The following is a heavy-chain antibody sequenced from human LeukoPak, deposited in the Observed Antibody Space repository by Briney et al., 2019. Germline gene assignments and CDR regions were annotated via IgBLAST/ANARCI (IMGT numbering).Heavy chain of an antibody. CDR3: AREFYSRGRKGIHYFFDY. Sequence: PGGSLRLSCVASGFTFSNYAIHWVRQAPGKGPEWVAVISYDGFHKYYAHSVQGRFTISRDNSNSTVSLQMNSLRPDDKDFYFWAREFYSRGRKGIHYFFDYGGQGTLVT. D-gene: IGHD3-22*01. CDR2: ISYDGFHK. V-gene: IGHV3-30*01. J-gene: IGHJ4*02. CDR1: GFTFSNYA.